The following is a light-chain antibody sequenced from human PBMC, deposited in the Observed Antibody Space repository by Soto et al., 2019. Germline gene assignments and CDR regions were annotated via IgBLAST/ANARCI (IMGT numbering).Light chain of an antibody. CDR3: QSYASSLKV. Sequence: QSVLTQPPSVSGAPGQRVTISCTGSSSNIGAGYDVHWYQQLPGTAPKLLIYGNSNRPSGVPDRFSGSKSGTSASLAITGLQAEDEADYYCQSYASSLKVFGTGTKVTVL. CDR2: GNS. CDR1: SSNIGAGYD. J-gene: IGLJ1*01. V-gene: IGLV1-40*01.